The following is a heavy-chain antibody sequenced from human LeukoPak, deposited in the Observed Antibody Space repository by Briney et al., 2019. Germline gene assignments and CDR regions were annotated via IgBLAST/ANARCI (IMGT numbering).Heavy chain of an antibody. V-gene: IGHV1-46*01. D-gene: IGHD1-26*01. Sequence: ASVKVSCKTSGYTITSYYMHWVRQAPGPGLEWMGIINPSGGSTSYTQKFQGRVTMTRDTSTSTVYMELSSLTSEDTAVYYCARVSSGSTFDYWGQGTLVTVSS. CDR3: ARVSSGSTFDY. CDR2: INPSGGST. CDR1: GYTITSYY. J-gene: IGHJ4*02.